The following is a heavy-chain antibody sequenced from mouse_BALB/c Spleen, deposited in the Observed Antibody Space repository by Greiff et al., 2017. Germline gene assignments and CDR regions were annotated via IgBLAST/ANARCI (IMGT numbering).Heavy chain of an antibody. CDR2: ISSGSSTI. CDR3: ARRTYDGPQAMDY. J-gene: IGHJ4*01. Sequence: EVQVVESGGGLVQPGGSRKLSCAASGFTFSSFGMHWVRQAPEKGLEWVAYISSGSSTIYYADTVKGRFTISRDNPKNTLFLQMTSLRSEDTAMYYCARRTYDGPQAMDYWGQGTSVTVSS. D-gene: IGHD2-3*01. V-gene: IGHV5-17*02. CDR1: GFTFSSFG.